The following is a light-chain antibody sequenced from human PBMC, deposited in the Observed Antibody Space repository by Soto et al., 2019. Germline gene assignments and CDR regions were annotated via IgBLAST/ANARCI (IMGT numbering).Light chain of an antibody. V-gene: IGKV3-15*01. CDR2: HAS. CDR3: QQYNEWPLT. CDR1: QSVSNN. Sequence: EIVMTQSPATLSVSAGERAILSCRASQSVSNNLAWYQQKPGQAPSLLIYHASTRASGIPARFSGSGSGTEFTLTISTLQSEDFAVYYCQQYNEWPLTFGRGTKVEIK. J-gene: IGKJ4*01.